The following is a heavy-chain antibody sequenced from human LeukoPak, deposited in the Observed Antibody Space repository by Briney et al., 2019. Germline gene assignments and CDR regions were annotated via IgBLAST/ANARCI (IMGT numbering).Heavy chain of an antibody. CDR1: GLTFSSYA. CDR3: AKDEMATIRYYFDY. V-gene: IGHV3-23*01. J-gene: IGHJ4*02. Sequence: PGGSLRLSCAASGLTFSSYAMSWVRQAPGKGLEWVSAISGSGGSTYYADSVKGRFTISRDNSKNTLYLQMNSLRAEDTAVYYCAKDEMATIRYYFDYWGQGTLVTVSS. CDR2: ISGSGGST. D-gene: IGHD5-24*01.